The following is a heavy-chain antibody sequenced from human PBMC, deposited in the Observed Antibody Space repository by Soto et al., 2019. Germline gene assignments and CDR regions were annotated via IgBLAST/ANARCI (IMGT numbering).Heavy chain of an antibody. CDR2: IWYDGSNK. CDR3: ARAWSGSYYYYGMDV. D-gene: IGHD3-3*01. V-gene: IGHV3-33*01. CDR1: GFTFGSYG. J-gene: IGHJ6*02. Sequence: QVQLVESGGGVVQPGRSLRLSCAASGFTFGSYGMHWVRQAPGKGLEWVAVIWYDGSNKYYADSVKGRFTISRDNSKNTLYLQMNSLRAEDTAVYYCARAWSGSYYYYGMDVWGQGTTVTVSS.